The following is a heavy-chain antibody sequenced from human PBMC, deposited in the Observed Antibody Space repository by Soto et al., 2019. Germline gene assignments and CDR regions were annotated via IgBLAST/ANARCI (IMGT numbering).Heavy chain of an antibody. CDR1: GGSISSYY. CDR3: ARGQGAAAGHSNFDY. Sequence: SETLSLTCTVSGGSISSYYWSWIRQPPGKGLEWIGYIYYSGSTNYNPPLKSQFSISVDRSKNQFSLKLSSVTAADTAVYYCARGQGAAAGHSNFDYWGQGALVTVSS. V-gene: IGHV4-59*12. CDR2: IYYSGST. D-gene: IGHD6-13*01. J-gene: IGHJ4*02.